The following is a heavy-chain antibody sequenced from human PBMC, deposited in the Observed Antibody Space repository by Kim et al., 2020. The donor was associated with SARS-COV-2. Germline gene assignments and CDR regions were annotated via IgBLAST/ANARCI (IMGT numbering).Heavy chain of an antibody. Sequence: GGSLRLSCAASGFTFRSYGMHWVRQAPGKGLEWVAVISYDGENKYYADPVQGRFTISRDNSKNTLYLQMNSLRAEDTAVYDCVKGLNSGWYDAFDIWGQGTMVTVSS. D-gene: IGHD6-19*01. CDR2: ISYDGENK. CDR3: VKGLNSGWYDAFDI. CDR1: GFTFRSYG. J-gene: IGHJ3*02. V-gene: IGHV3-30*18.